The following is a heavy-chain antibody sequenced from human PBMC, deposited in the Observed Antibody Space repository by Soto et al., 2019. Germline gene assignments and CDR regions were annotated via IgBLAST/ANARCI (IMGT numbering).Heavy chain of an antibody. V-gene: IGHV4-34*01. D-gene: IGHD5-12*01. J-gene: IGHJ4*02. CDR2: INHSGST. CDR3: ARDKLSGLSHY. CDR1: GGSFSGYY. Sequence: QVQLQQWGAGLLKPSETLSLTCAVYGGSFSGYYWTWIRQPPGTGLEWIGEINHSGSTNYNPSLKSRVTIPVATPNNQSSLKLTSATAADTAVYSCARDKLSGLSHYWGQGTLVTVSS.